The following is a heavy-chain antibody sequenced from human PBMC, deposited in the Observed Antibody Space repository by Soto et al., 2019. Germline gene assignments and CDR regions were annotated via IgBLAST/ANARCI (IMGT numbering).Heavy chain of an antibody. J-gene: IGHJ4*02. Sequence: QVQLQESGPGLVKPSQTLSLTCTVSGGSISSGGYYWSWIRQHPGKGLEWIGYIYYSGSTYYNPSLKSRVTRSVDTSQNQFSLKLSSVTAADTAVYYCARGVTMVRGVIHTPYFDYWGQGTLVTVSS. V-gene: IGHV4-31*03. D-gene: IGHD3-10*01. CDR3: ARGVTMVRGVIHTPYFDY. CDR2: IYYSGST. CDR1: GGSISSGGYY.